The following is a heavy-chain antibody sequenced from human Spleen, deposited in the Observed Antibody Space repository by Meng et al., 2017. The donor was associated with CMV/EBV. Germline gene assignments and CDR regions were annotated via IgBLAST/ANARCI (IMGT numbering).Heavy chain of an antibody. Sequence: GESLKISCATSGFTLNTYFMNWIRQAPGKGLEWVSSINPSGNSLFYADSVRGRFTISRDNAKNSLYLQMNSLRDEDTAVYYCARDTADNYYGMDVWGQGTTVTVSS. V-gene: IGHV3-21*01. CDR1: GFTLNTYF. CDR2: INPSGNSL. J-gene: IGHJ6*02. CDR3: ARDTADNYYGMDV.